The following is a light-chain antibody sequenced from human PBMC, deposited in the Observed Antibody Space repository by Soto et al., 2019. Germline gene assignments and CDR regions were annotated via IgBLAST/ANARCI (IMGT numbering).Light chain of an antibody. CDR3: QQSYTTPVT. V-gene: IGKV1-39*01. J-gene: IGKJ5*01. CDR2: AAS. CDR1: QTISTY. Sequence: DIQMTQSPSSLSASVGNRVTITCRASQTISTYLNWYQQKPGKAPKLLIYAASTLQSGVPSRFSGSASGTDFTLTIHSLQPEDFATYFCQQSYTTPVTFGQGTRLEMK.